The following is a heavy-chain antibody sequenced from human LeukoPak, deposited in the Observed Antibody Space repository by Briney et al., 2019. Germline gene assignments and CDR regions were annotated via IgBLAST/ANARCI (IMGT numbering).Heavy chain of an antibody. CDR2: IWSDGSNK. J-gene: IGHJ4*02. D-gene: IGHD3-10*01. Sequence: GGSLRLSCSASRFTSSYYAIHWVRQAPGKGLEWVALIWSDGSNKYYADSVKGRITISRDNSKNTVYLQMNSLRAEDTAVYYCARELFSSGSCPDGWGQGTLVTVSS. CDR1: RFTSSYYA. V-gene: IGHV3-33*01. CDR3: ARELFSSGSCPDG.